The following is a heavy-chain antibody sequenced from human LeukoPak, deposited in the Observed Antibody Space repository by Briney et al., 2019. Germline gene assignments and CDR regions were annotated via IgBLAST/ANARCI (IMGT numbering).Heavy chain of an antibody. V-gene: IGHV4-59*12. CDR2: IYYSGDT. CDR3: VRGRYSSGWFKDKNWFDP. J-gene: IGHJ5*02. D-gene: IGHD6-19*01. CDR1: DGAIAGYS. Sequence: SETLSLTCTVSDGAIAGYSWSWIRQAPGKGLEWIGYIYYSGDTNYNPSLQSRVTVSVDTSKNQFSLKLSSVTAADTAVYYCVRGRYSSGWFKDKNWFDPWGQGIPVTVSS.